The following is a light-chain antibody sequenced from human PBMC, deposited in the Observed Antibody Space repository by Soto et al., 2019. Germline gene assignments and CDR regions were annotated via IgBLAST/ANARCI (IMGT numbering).Light chain of an antibody. J-gene: IGKJ4*01. Sequence: EIVLTQSPATLSLSPGERAALSCRASQSVSSYLAWYQQKPGQAPRLLIYDASKMAPGIPARFTGSGSGTDFTLTISSLEPEDFAVYCCQQRSNWPSTFGGGTKVEI. CDR3: QQRSNWPST. V-gene: IGKV3-11*01. CDR2: DAS. CDR1: QSVSSY.